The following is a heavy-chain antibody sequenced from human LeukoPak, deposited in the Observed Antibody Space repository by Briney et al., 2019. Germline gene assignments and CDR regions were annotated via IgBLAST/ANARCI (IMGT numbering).Heavy chain of an antibody. V-gene: IGHV4-59*01. CDR1: GGSISRYY. Sequence: SETLSLTCTVSGGSISRYYWSWIRQPPGKGLEWIGYIYYSGSTNYNPSLKSRVTISVDTSKNQFSLKLSSVTAADTAVYYCARRDYYYGMDVWGQGTTVTVSS. CDR2: IYYSGST. CDR3: ARRDYYYGMDV. J-gene: IGHJ6*02.